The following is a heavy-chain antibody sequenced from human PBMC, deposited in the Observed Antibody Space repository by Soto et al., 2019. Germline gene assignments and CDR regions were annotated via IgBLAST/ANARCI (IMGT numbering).Heavy chain of an antibody. D-gene: IGHD2-21*01. V-gene: IGHV3-30-3*01. J-gene: IGHJ2*01. CDR3: ARDGAPQMWRPWYFDL. CDR2: VSHDGNNQ. Sequence: QVQLVESGGGVVQPGRSLRLSCAVSGFTFSNYAMHWVRQAPGKGLEWVAIVSHDGNNQYYADSAKGRFTISRDNSENTLYLQMNSLRTEDTAVFYCARDGAPQMWRPWYFDLWGRGTLVTVSS. CDR1: GFTFSNYA.